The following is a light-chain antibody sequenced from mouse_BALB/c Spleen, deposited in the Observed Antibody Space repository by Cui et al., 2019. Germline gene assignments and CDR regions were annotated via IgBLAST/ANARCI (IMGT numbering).Light chain of an antibody. Sequence: QIVLTQSPALMSASRGEKVTMTCSASSSVSYMYWYQQKPRSSPKPWIYLTSNLASGVPARFSGSGSGTSYSLTISSMEAEDAATYYCQQWSSNPYTFGGGTKLEIK. V-gene: IGKV4-68*01. J-gene: IGKJ2*01. CDR3: QQWSSNPYT. CDR2: LTS. CDR1: SSVSY.